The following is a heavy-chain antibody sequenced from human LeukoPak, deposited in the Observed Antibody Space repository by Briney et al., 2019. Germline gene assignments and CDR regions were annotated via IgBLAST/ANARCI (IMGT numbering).Heavy chain of an antibody. J-gene: IGHJ5*02. V-gene: IGHV4-30-4*08. CDR3: ARDKGHYYDGRGLRGFDP. D-gene: IGHD3-22*01. CDR1: GGSISSGDYY. Sequence: PSQTLSLTCTVSGGSISSGDYYWSWIRQPPGKGLEWIGYIYYSGSTYYNPSLKSRVTISVDTSKNQFSLKLSSVTAADTAVYYCARDKGHYYDGRGLRGFDPWGQGTLVTVSS. CDR2: IYYSGST.